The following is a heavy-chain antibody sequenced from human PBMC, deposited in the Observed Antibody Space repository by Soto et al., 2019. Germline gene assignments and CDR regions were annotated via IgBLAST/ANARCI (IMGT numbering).Heavy chain of an antibody. D-gene: IGHD6-6*01. CDR3: AAGTAGSSSFDY. Sequence: QAGGSLRLSCAASGFTFSSYDMHWVRQVTGKGLEWVSTIGTAGDPYYPVSVKGRFTISRENAKNSLYLQMNSLRAGDTAMYFCAAGTAGSSSFDYWGQGSLVTVSS. J-gene: IGHJ4*02. CDR1: GFTFSSYD. CDR2: IGTAGDP. V-gene: IGHV3-13*05.